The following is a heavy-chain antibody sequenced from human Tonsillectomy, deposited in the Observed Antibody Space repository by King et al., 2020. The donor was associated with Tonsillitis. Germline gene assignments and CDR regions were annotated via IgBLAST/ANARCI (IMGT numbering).Heavy chain of an antibody. V-gene: IGHV3-21*01. CDR3: ARDPTPRYNWNIFGHHPNWFDP. D-gene: IGHD1-20*01. CDR2: ISGSSSYI. CDR1: GFTFNNYS. Sequence: VQLVESGGGLVKPGGSLRLSCAASGFTFNNYSMNWVRQAPGKGLEWVSSISGSSSYIYYADSVKGRFTISRDNAKNSLFLQMSSLRAEDTAVYYCARDPTPRYNWNIFGHHPNWFDPWGQGTLVTVSS. J-gene: IGHJ5*02.